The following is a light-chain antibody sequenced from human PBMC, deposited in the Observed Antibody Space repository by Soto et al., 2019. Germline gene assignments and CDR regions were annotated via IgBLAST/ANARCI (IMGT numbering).Light chain of an antibody. J-gene: IGKJ2*01. V-gene: IGKV1-39*01. CDR2: SAS. CDR3: QHGYVAPYN. Sequence: DIQMTQSPSSLSASVGDRVTITCQASQDITSYLNWYQQKPGEVPKLLIYSASSLHSGVPSRFTGSGSETDFTLTIRSLQPEDFATYYCQHGYVAPYNFGQGTKV. CDR1: QDITSY.